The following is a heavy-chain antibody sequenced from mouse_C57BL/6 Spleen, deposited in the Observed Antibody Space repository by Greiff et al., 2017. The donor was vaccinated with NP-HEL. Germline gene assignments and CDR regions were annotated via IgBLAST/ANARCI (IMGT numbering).Heavy chain of an antibody. J-gene: IGHJ2*01. Sequence: VQLQQSGTVLARPGASVKMSCKTSGYTFTSYWMHWVKQRPGQGLEWIGAIYPGNSDTSYNQKFKGKAKLTAVTSASTAYMELSSLTNEDSAVYYCLTTVVATGVDYWGQGTTLTVAS. CDR2: IYPGNSDT. CDR3: LTTVVATGVDY. CDR1: GYTFTSYW. V-gene: IGHV1-5*01. D-gene: IGHD1-1*01.